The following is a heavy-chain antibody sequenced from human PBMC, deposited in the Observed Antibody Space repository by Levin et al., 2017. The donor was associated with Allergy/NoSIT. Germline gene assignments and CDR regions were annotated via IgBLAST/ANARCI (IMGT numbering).Heavy chain of an antibody. CDR1: GGSISSGGYY. CDR2: IYYSGST. V-gene: IGHV4-31*03. J-gene: IGHJ4*02. CDR3: ARRRMIVGFFDY. D-gene: IGHD3-22*01. Sequence: KSSETLSLTCTVSGGSISSGGYYWSWIRQHPGKGLEWIGYIYYSGSTYYNPSLKSRVTISVDTSKNQFSLKLSSVTAADTAVYYCARRRMIVGFFDYWGQGTLVTVSS.